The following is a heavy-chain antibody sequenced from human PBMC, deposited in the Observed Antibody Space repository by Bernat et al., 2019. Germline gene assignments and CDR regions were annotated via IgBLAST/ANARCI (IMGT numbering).Heavy chain of an antibody. CDR2: ISNAGGTI. CDR3: AARHCSNGVCQFDD. Sequence: QLVESGGGLVKPGESLRLSCAASGFSFSTYSMNWVRQAPGKGLEWVSSISNAGGTIYYADSARGRFTISRDNAENSLFLQMNSLRAEDTAVYYCAARHCSNGVCQFDDWGQGTLVTVSS. CDR1: GFSFSTYS. D-gene: IGHD2-8*01. V-gene: IGHV3-21*01. J-gene: IGHJ4*02.